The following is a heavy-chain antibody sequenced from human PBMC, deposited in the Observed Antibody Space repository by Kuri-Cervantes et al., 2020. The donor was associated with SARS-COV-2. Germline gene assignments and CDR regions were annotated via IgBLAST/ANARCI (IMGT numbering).Heavy chain of an antibody. J-gene: IGHJ6*02. Sequence: GGSLRLSCAASGFTFSSYWMSWVRQAPGKGLEWVANIKQDGSEKYYVDSVKGRFTISRDNAKNSLYLQMNSLRAEDTAVYYCERDSSRITIFGVVTRYGMDVWGQGTTVTVSS. CDR2: IKQDGSEK. CDR1: GFTFSSYW. CDR3: ERDSSRITIFGVVTRYGMDV. V-gene: IGHV3-7*01. D-gene: IGHD3-3*01.